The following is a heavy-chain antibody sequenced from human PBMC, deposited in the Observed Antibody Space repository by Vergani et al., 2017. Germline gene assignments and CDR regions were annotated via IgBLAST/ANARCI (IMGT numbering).Heavy chain of an antibody. CDR2: IYQTGST. J-gene: IGHJ4*02. D-gene: IGHD3-22*01. CDR3: ARMGGYDEGDAFRIGYFDS. V-gene: IGHV4-4*03. CDR1: GDSITSSRW. Sequence: QVQLQESGPGLVKPPGTLSLTCAVAGDSITSSRWWTWLRQPPGKGLEWIGEIYQTGSTNYNPSLKSRVTISLDKSKNEFSLNLNSVTAADTAVYYCARMGGYDEGDAFRIGYFDSWGPGILVTVSS.